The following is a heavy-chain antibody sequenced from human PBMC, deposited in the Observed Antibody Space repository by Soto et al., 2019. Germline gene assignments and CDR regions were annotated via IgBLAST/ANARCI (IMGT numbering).Heavy chain of an antibody. V-gene: IGHV3-21*01. Sequence: PGGSLRLSCAASGFTFSSYSMNWVRQAPGKGLEWVSSISSSSSYIYYADSVKGRFTISRDNAKNSLYLQMNSLRAEDTVVYYCARSSPREMATIIRRRGYGMEVWGHGTTVTVS. D-gene: IGHD5-12*01. CDR3: ARSSPREMATIIRRRGYGMEV. CDR1: GFTFSSYS. J-gene: IGHJ6*02. CDR2: ISSSSSYI.